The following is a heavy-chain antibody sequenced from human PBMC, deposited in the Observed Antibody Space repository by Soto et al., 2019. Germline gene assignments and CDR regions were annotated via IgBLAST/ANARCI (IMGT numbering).Heavy chain of an antibody. Sequence: PSETLSLTCTVSGGSTTSGGYSWSWIRQSPGQGLEWIGYIYQSGSAFYNPSLKTRATILVDRSKNQFSLNLTSVTAADAAVYYCARAFYGVDLWGQGTTVTVSS. CDR3: ARAFYGVDL. CDR1: GGSTTSGGYS. CDR2: IYQSGSA. V-gene: IGHV4-30-2*06. J-gene: IGHJ6*02.